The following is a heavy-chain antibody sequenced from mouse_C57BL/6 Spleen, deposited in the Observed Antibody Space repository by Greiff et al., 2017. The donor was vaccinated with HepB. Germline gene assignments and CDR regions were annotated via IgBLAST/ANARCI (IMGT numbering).Heavy chain of an antibody. Sequence: VQLQQSGAELVRPGASVKLSCKASGYTFTDYYINWVKQRPGQGLEWIARIYPGSGNTYYNEKFKGKATLTAEKSSSTAYMQLSSLTSEDSAVYVCARDGYYDFDVWGTGTTVTVSS. CDR2: IYPGSGNT. CDR1: GYTFTDYY. V-gene: IGHV1-76*01. D-gene: IGHD2-3*01. J-gene: IGHJ1*03. CDR3: ARDGYYDFDV.